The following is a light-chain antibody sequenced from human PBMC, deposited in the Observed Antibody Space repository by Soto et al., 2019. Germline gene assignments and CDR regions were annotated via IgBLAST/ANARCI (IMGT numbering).Light chain of an antibody. CDR3: QHRQT. CDR2: GAS. Sequence: EIVMTQPPATLSVSPGERATLSCRASQSVSSNLAWYQQKPGQAPRLLIYGASTRATGIPARFSGSGSGTEFTLTISSLQSEDFAVYYCQHRQTFGQGTKVDIK. CDR1: QSVSSN. V-gene: IGKV3-15*01. J-gene: IGKJ1*01.